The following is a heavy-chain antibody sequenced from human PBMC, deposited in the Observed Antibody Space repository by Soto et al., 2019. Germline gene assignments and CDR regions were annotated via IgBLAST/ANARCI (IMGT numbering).Heavy chain of an antibody. J-gene: IGHJ4*02. CDR2: ISGSGAST. Sequence: PGGSLRLSCAASGFSYSNYAMTWVRQAPGKGLEWVSSISGSGASTYYADSVKGRFTISTDNSKNTLFLQMNSLTAEDTAVYYCAKVRAMIVGDLDYWGQGTLVTVSS. CDR3: AKVRAMIVGDLDY. CDR1: GFSYSNYA. V-gene: IGHV3-23*01. D-gene: IGHD3-22*01.